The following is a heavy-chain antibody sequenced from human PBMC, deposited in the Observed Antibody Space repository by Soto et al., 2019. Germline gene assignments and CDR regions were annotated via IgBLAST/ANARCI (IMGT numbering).Heavy chain of an antibody. CDR3: ASGRGYDILTGYYPYFDY. CDR2: ISSSSSYI. CDR1: GFTFSSSS. J-gene: IGHJ4*02. V-gene: IGHV3-21*04. Sequence: PGGSLRLSCAASGFTFSSSSMNWVRQAPGKGLEWVSSISSSSSYIYYAASVKGRFPISRDNAKKSLYLKMNSLRAEATALYYCASGRGYDILTGYYPYFDYWGQGTLVTVSS. D-gene: IGHD3-9*01.